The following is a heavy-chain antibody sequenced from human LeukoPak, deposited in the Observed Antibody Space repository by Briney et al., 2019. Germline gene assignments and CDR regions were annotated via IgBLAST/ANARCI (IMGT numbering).Heavy chain of an antibody. CDR2: IKQDGSDT. CDR1: GFTFSSYW. J-gene: IGHJ4*02. Sequence: PGGSLRLSCAAAGFTFSSYWMSWVRQAPGKGLEWVANIKQDGSDTYYVDSVKGRFTISRDNAKNSLYLQMNSPRAEDTAVYYCARGPLLDYWGQGTLVTVSS. V-gene: IGHV3-7*01. CDR3: ARGPLLDY.